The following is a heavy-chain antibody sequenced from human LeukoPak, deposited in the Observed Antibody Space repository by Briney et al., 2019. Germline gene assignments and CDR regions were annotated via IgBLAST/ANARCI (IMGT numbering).Heavy chain of an antibody. V-gene: IGHV3-74*01. J-gene: IGHJ6*02. CDR1: GFTFSSYW. CDR3: ARVGTGPPHSSHYGMDV. Sequence: PGGSLRLSCAASGFTFSSYWMPWVRQAPGKGLVWVSRINSDGSSTSYADSVKGRFTISRDNAKNTLYLQMNSLRAEDTAVYYCARVGTGPPHSSHYGMDVWGQGTTVTVSS. CDR2: INSDGSST. D-gene: IGHD6-13*01.